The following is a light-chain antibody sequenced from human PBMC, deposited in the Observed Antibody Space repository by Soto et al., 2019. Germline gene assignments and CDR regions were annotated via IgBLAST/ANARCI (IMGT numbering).Light chain of an antibody. CDR3: QQYNNWHPLFT. V-gene: IGKV3-15*01. J-gene: IGKJ3*01. Sequence: EIVMTQSPATLSVSPGERATLSCRASQSVSSNLAWYQQKPDQAPRLLIYGASTRATGIPARFSGSGSGTEFTLTISSLQSEDFAVYYCQQYNNWHPLFTLGPGTKVDIK. CDR2: GAS. CDR1: QSVSSN.